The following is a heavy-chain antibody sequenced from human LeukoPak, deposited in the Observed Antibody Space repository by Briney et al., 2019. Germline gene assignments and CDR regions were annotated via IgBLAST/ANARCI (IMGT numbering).Heavy chain of an antibody. J-gene: IGHJ4*02. D-gene: IGHD7-27*01. CDR3: AIDPNWGTHS. V-gene: IGHV3-23*01. Sequence: GGSLRLSCAASGFTFSTYTMYWIRHPPGKRLEWVSIIGSSGGGMHYADSVKGWFTISRDNSKNALYLQMNSLRVEDTAVYYCAIDPNWGTHSWGQGVLVTVSS. CDR2: IGSSGGGM. CDR1: GFTFSTYT.